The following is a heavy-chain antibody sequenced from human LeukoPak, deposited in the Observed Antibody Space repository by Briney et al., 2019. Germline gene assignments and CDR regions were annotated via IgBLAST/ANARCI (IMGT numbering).Heavy chain of an antibody. CDR3: ARGHGGIVVVVRDAFDI. Sequence: PGGSLRLSCAASGFTFGTFAMHWVRQAPGKGLEWVAVMSYDGSNKYYADSVKGRFTISSDNSKNTLYLQMNSLRSEDTAVYYCARGHGGIVVVVRDAFDIWGQGTMVIASS. D-gene: IGHD2-15*01. J-gene: IGHJ3*02. V-gene: IGHV3-30-3*01. CDR2: MSYDGSNK. CDR1: GFTFGTFA.